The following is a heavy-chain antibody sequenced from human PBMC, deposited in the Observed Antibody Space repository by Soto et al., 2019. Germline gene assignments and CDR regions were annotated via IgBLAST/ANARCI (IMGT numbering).Heavy chain of an antibody. V-gene: IGHV2-5*01. D-gene: IGHD6-6*01. J-gene: IGHJ4*02. CDR3: AHLSAEGEYSLSAYFDY. CDR2: IYWYDYK. Sequence: SGPTLVKPTQTLTLTCTLSGFSLSTSGVGVGWIRQPPGKALEWLALIYWYDYKRYSTSLKNRPTLTKDTPTNQVVLTMTNMDPVDTATYYCAHLSAEGEYSLSAYFDYWGQGTLVTGSS. CDR1: GFSLSTSGVG.